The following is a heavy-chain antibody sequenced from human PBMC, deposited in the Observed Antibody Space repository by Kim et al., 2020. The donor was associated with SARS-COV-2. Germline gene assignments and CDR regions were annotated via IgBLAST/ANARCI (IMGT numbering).Heavy chain of an antibody. J-gene: IGHJ4*02. D-gene: IGHD6-19*01. Sequence: SETLSLTCAVYGGSFSGYYWSWIRQPPGKGLEWIGEINHSGSTNYNPSLKSRVTISVDTSKNQFSLKLSSVTAADTAVYYCARGTSSGWCIDYWGQGTLVTVSS. CDR2: INHSGST. CDR1: GGSFSGYY. V-gene: IGHV4-34*01. CDR3: ARGTSSGWCIDY.